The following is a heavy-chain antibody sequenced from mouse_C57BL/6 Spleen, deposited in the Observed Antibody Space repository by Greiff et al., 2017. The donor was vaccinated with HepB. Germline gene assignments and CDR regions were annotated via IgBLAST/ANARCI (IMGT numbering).Heavy chain of an antibody. V-gene: IGHV1-64*01. Sequence: VQLQQSGAELVKPGASVKLSCKASGYTFTSYWMHWVKQRPGQGLEWIGMIHPNSGSTNYNEKFKSKATLTVDKSSSTADMQLSSLTSEDSAVYYCSRYRGGDGYYAMDYWGQGTSVTVSS. CDR2: IHPNSGST. CDR3: SRYRGGDGYYAMDY. J-gene: IGHJ4*01. D-gene: IGHD1-1*02. CDR1: GYTFTSYW.